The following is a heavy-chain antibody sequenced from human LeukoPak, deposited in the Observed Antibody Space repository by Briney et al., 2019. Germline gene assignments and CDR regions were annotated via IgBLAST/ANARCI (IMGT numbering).Heavy chain of an antibody. Sequence: GGSLRLSCAASGFTVSSNYMSWVRQAPGKGLEWVSVIYTSGSTYYADSVKGRFTISRDNSQNTVDLQMNSLRTEDTAVYYCTKGLWAGVSAARDWGQGALVTVSS. CDR3: TKGLWAGVSAARD. V-gene: IGHV3-66*01. D-gene: IGHD2-8*01. CDR1: GFTVSSNY. CDR2: IYTSGST. J-gene: IGHJ4*02.